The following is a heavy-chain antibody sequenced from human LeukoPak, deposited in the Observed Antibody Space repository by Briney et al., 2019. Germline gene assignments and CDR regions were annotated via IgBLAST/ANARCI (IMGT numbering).Heavy chain of an antibody. D-gene: IGHD3-10*01. V-gene: IGHV4-30-4*01. Sequence: SETLSLTCTVSGGSISSGDYYWSWIRQPPGKGLEWIGYIYYSGSTYYNPSLKSRVTISVDTSKNRFSLKLSSVTAADTAVYYCARDNYYGSGSQSGYDTWFDPWGQGTLVTVSS. CDR1: GGSISSGDYY. J-gene: IGHJ5*02. CDR3: ARDNYYGSGSQSGYDTWFDP. CDR2: IYYSGST.